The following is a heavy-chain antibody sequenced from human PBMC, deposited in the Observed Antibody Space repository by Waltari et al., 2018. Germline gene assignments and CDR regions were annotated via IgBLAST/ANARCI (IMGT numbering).Heavy chain of an antibody. CDR3: ARVRNYYGSGSYYKGGYFDY. CDR2: IYHSGST. Sequence: QVQLQESGPGLVKPSGTLSLTCAVSGGSISSSNWWGWVGQPPGRGREWIGEIYHSGSTNYNPSLKSRVTISVDKSKNQFSLKLSSVTAADTAVYYCARVRNYYGSGSYYKGGYFDYWGQGTLVTVSS. J-gene: IGHJ4*02. D-gene: IGHD3-10*01. CDR1: GGSISSSNW. V-gene: IGHV4-4*02.